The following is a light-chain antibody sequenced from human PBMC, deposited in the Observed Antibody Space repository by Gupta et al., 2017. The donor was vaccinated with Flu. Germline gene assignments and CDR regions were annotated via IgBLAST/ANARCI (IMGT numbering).Light chain of an antibody. CDR1: QRVSSN. J-gene: IGKJ4*01. CDR2: GAS. V-gene: IGKV3-15*01. CDR3: QQYNNWPPLT. Sequence: ASLSVSPGERVTLSCRASQRVSSNLAWYQQKPGQAPRLLIYGASTRATGIPARFSGSGSGTEFTLTISSLQSEDFAVYYCQQYNNWPPLTFGGGTKVEIK.